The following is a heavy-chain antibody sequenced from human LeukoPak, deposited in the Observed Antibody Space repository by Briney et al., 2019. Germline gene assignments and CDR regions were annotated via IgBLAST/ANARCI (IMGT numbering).Heavy chain of an antibody. D-gene: IGHD1-26*01. J-gene: IGHJ4*02. CDR1: GFTVSGNY. CDR2: IYSSGST. Sequence: GGSLRLSCAASGFTVSGNYMSWVRQAPGKGLEWVSVIYSSGSTYYADSVKGRFTISRDNSKNTLYLQMNSLRAEDTAVYYCAREWGSYSRGGDYWGQGTLVTVSS. V-gene: IGHV3-66*01. CDR3: AREWGSYSRGGDY.